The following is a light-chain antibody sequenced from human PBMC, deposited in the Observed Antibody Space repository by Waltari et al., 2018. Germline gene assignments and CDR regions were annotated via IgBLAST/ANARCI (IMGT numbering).Light chain of an antibody. CDR1: PLSKHY. CDR3: QSADTSETYF. CDR2: KDS. V-gene: IGLV3-25*03. J-gene: IGLJ1*01. Sequence: SYELTQPPSVSVSPGQTARISRSGNPLSKHYSYWYQQKPGQAPVLVMYKDSERPSGIPERFSGSSSGTTVTLTISGVQAEDEADYYCQSADTSETYFFGTGTKVTVL.